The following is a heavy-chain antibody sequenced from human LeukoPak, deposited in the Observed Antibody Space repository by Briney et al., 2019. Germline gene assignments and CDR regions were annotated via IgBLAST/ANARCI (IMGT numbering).Heavy chain of an antibody. D-gene: IGHD1-1*01. CDR2: MNPNSGNT. Sequence: ASVKVSCKASGYTFTSYGINWVRQATGQGLEWMGWMNPNSGNTGYAQKFQGRVTITRNTSISTAYMELSSLRSEDTAVYYCARGMKGPRQPFDYWGQGTLVTVSS. J-gene: IGHJ4*02. CDR1: GYTFTSYG. V-gene: IGHV1-8*03. CDR3: ARGMKGPRQPFDY.